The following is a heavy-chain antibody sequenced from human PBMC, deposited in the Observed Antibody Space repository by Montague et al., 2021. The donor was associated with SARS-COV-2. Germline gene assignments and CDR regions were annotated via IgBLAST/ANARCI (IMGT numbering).Heavy chain of an antibody. D-gene: IGHD1-14*01. V-gene: IGHV3-30-3*01. CDR1: GFTFSSYA. CDR3: AEDFGN. Sequence: SLRLSCAASGFTFSSYAMHWVRQAPGKGLEWVAVISYDGSNKYYADSVKGRFTISRDNSKNTLYLQMNTLRAEDTAVYYCAEDFGNWGQGTLVTVSS. CDR2: ISYDGSNK. J-gene: IGHJ4*02.